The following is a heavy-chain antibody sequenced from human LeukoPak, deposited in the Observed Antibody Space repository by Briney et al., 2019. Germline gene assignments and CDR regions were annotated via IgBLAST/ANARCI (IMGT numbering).Heavy chain of an antibody. V-gene: IGHV6-1*01. J-gene: IGHJ4*02. D-gene: IGHD1-26*01. CDR3: ARGGGYSFDF. Sequence: SQTLSLTCAIPGDSVSSNNAAWNWIGQSPSRGLEWLGRTYYRSKWHNDYAISLTSRITVNPDTSRNQFSLQLTSVTPEDTAVYFCARGGGYSFDFWGQGTLVTVSS. CDR1: GDSVSSNNAA. CDR2: TYYRSKWHN.